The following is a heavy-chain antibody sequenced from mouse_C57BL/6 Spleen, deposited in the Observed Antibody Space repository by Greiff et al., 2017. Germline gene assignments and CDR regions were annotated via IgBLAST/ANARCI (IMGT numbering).Heavy chain of an antibody. CDR2: INPYNGGT. CDR3: ARYSNNLTDY. Sequence: VQLKESGPVLVKPGASVKMSCKASGYTFTDYYMNWVKQSHGKSLEWIGVINPYNGGTSYNQKFKGKATLTVDKTSSTAYMELNSLTSEGSAVYYCARYSNNLTDYWGQGTSVTVSS. J-gene: IGHJ4*01. V-gene: IGHV1-19*01. CDR1: GYTFTDYY. D-gene: IGHD2-5*01.